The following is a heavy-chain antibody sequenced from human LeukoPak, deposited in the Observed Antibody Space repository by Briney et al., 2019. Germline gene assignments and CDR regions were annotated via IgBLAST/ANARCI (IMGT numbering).Heavy chain of an antibody. CDR1: GFTVTNDY. D-gene: IGHD4-17*01. CDR2: IYSGGST. J-gene: IGHJ3*01. CDR3: GKDPNGDYIGAFDF. Sequence: GGSLRLSCAVSGFTVTNDYMNWVRQAPGKGLEWVSIIYSGGSTYYADSVKGRFTISRDNSKNTLYLQMNSLRVDDTAVYYCGKDPNGDYIGAFDFWGQGTMVTVSS. V-gene: IGHV3-53*01.